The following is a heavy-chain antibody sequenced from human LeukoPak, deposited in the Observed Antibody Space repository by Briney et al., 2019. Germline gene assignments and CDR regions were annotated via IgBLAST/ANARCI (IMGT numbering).Heavy chain of an antibody. D-gene: IGHD6-13*01. CDR3: ARDRPGGSSLDY. CDR1: GGSISSYY. V-gene: IGHV4-59*01. Sequence: SETLSLTCTVSGGSISSYYWSWIRQPPGKGLEWIGYIYYSGSTNYNPSLKSRVTISLDTSKNQFSLKLSSVTAADTAVHYCARDRPGGSSLDYWGQGTLVTVSS. J-gene: IGHJ4*02. CDR2: IYYSGST.